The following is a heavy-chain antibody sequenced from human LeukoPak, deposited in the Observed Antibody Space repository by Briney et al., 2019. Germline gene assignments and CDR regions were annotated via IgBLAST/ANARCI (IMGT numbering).Heavy chain of an antibody. CDR2: INHSEST. Sequence: PSETLSLTCAVYGGSFSGYYWSWIRRPPGMGLEWIGEINHSESTYYNPSLKSRVTIPVDTSKNQFSLKLTSVTAADTAVYYCARGDYYDILTGYYRNKDAFDIWGQGTMVTVSS. CDR1: GGSFSGYY. V-gene: IGHV4-34*01. CDR3: ARGDYYDILTGYYRNKDAFDI. J-gene: IGHJ3*02. D-gene: IGHD3-9*01.